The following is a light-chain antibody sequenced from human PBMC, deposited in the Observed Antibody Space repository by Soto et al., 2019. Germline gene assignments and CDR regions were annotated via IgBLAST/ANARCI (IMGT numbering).Light chain of an antibody. J-gene: IGKJ1*01. CDR1: PSVLYSSNNKTS. CDR2: WAS. V-gene: IGKV4-1*01. CDR3: QQYYTTPWT. Sequence: DIVMTQSPASLAVSLGERATINCKSSPSVLYSSNNKTSLAWYQQKPGQPPKLLIYWASTRESGVPDRFSGSGSGTDFTLTISSLQAEDLAVYYCQQYYTTPWTFGQGTKVEIK.